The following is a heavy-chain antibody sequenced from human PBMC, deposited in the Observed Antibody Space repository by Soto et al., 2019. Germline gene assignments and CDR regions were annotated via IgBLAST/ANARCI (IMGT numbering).Heavy chain of an antibody. CDR3: ARGSNYYDSSGYLDY. V-gene: IGHV1-18*01. Sequence: QVQLVQSGAEVKKPGASVKVSCKASGYTFTSYGISWVRQAPGQGLEWMGWISAYNGNTNYTQKLQDRVTMTTDTSTSTAYMELRSLRSDDTAVYYCARGSNYYDSSGYLDYWGQGTLVTVSS. CDR1: GYTFTSYG. CDR2: ISAYNGNT. J-gene: IGHJ4*02. D-gene: IGHD3-22*01.